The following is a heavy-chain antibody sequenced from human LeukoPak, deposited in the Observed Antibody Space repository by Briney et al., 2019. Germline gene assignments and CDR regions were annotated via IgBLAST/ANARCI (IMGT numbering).Heavy chain of an antibody. CDR3: AKSIVVVPADKNYYYYGMDV. Sequence: PGGSLRLSCAASGFTLSSYGMHWVRQAPGKGLERVAVISYDGSNKYYADSVKGRFTISRDNSKNTLYLQMNSLRAEDTAVYYCAKSIVVVPADKNYYYYGMDVWGQGTTVTVSS. D-gene: IGHD2-2*01. CDR1: GFTLSSYG. J-gene: IGHJ6*02. CDR2: ISYDGSNK. V-gene: IGHV3-30*18.